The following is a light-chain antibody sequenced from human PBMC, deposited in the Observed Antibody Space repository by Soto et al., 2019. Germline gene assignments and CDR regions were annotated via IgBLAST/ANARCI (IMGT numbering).Light chain of an antibody. V-gene: IGKV3-20*01. CDR2: GVS. CDR1: QTVSSTY. CDR3: QQYGTSPWT. J-gene: IGKJ1*01. Sequence: EIVLTQSPGPLSLSPGERATLSCRARQTVSSTYLAWYQQKPGQAPRLLIYGVSRRATGVPDRFSGVGSGTDFTLTINRLEPEDFAVYYCQQYGTSPWTFGQGTKVEIK.